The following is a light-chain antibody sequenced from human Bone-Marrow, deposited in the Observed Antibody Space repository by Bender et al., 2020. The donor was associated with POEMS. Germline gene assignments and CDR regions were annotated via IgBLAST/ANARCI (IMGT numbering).Light chain of an antibody. Sequence: QSALTQPPSASGSPGQSVTISCTGTSSDVGGYKYVSWYQQHPGKAPKLIIYDVTNRPSGVPDRFSGSKSGTSASLAITGLQAEDEGDYYCQSYDNSLGGWVFGGGTKLTVL. CDR3: QSYDNSLGGWV. V-gene: IGLV2-8*01. CDR2: DVT. CDR1: SSDVGGYKY. J-gene: IGLJ3*02.